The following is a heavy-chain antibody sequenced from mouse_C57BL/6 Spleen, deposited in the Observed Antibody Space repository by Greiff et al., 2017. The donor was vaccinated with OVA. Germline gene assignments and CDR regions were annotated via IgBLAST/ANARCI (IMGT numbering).Heavy chain of an antibody. CDR2: ISDGGSYT. D-gene: IGHD2-4*01. J-gene: IGHJ4*01. CDR1: GFTFSSYA. Sequence: EVMLVESGGGLVKPGGSLKLSCAASGFTFSSYAMSWVRQTPEKRLEWVATISDGGSYTYYPDNVKGRFTISRDNAKNNLYLQMSHLKSEDTAMYYCAREGGYDYDGGAYYAMDYWGQGTSVTVSS. V-gene: IGHV5-4*01. CDR3: AREGGYDYDGGAYYAMDY.